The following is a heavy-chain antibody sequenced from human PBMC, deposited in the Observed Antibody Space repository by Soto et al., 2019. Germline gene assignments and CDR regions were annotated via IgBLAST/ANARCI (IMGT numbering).Heavy chain of an antibody. CDR1: GYSFTSYW. D-gene: IGHD3-10*01. J-gene: IGHJ6*02. CDR2: IYPGDSDT. Sequence: VESLKISCKGSGYSFTSYWIGWVRQMPGKGLEWMGIIYPGDSDTRYSPSFQGQVTISADKSISTAYLQWSSLKASDTAMYYCPTSLVWLRGFYYGMDVWGQGTTVPVSS. CDR3: PTSLVWLRGFYYGMDV. V-gene: IGHV5-51*01.